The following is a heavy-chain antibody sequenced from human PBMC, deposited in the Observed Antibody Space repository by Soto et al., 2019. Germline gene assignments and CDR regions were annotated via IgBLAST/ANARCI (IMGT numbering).Heavy chain of an antibody. J-gene: IGHJ6*04. V-gene: IGHV4-39*01. CDR1: GGSISSSSYY. CDR2: IYYSGST. CDR3: ARTTTVFGGLDV. D-gene: IGHD4-4*01. Sequence: PSETLSLTCTVSGGSISSSSYYWGWIRQPPGKGLEWIGSIYYSGSTYYNPSLKSRVTISVDTSKNQFSLKLSSVTAADTAVYYCARTTTVFGGLDVWGKGTTVTVSS.